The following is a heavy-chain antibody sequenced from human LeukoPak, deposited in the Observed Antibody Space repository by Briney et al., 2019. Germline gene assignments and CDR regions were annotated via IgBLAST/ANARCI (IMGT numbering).Heavy chain of an antibody. Sequence: GGSLRLSCAASGFTFSSYSMNWVRQAPGKGLEWVGFIRSKAYGGTTEYAASVKGRFTISRDDSKSIAYLQMNSLKTEDTAVYYCTRDPLYSSSWCDYFDYWGQGTLVTVSS. CDR3: TRDPLYSSSWCDYFDY. J-gene: IGHJ4*02. V-gene: IGHV3-49*04. D-gene: IGHD6-13*01. CDR2: IRSKAYGGTT. CDR1: GFTFSSYS.